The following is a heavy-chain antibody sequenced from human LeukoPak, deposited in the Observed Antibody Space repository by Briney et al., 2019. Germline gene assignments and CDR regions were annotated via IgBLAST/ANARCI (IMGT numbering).Heavy chain of an antibody. J-gene: IGHJ4*02. CDR3: ARRSSGPFYYFDY. D-gene: IGHD3-22*01. CDR1: GYSFTSYW. CDR2: IYPGGSDT. V-gene: IGHV5-51*01. Sequence: PGESLKISCKGSGYSFTSYWIGWVRQMPGKGLEWMGIIYPGGSDTRNSPSFQGLVTISADKSVSTAYLQWSSLKASDTATYYCARRSSGPFYYFDYWGQGTLVTVSS.